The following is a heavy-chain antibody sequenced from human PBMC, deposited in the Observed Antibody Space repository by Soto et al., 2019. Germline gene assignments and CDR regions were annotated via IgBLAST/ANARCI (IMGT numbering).Heavy chain of an antibody. CDR3: ARVDYGDYVGWFDP. V-gene: IGHV4-30-2*01. Sequence: SETLSLTCSFSVGSVSSGGYSWSWIRQPPGKGLEWIGYIYHSGSTYYNPSLRSRVTISVDRSKNQFSLKLSSVTAADTAVYYCARVDYGDYVGWFDPWGQGTLVTVSS. CDR2: IYHSGST. J-gene: IGHJ5*02. D-gene: IGHD4-17*01. CDR1: VGSVSSGGYS.